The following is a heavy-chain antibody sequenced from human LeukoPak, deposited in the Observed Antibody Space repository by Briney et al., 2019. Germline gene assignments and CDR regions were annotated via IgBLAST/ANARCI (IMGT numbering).Heavy chain of an antibody. J-gene: IGHJ4*02. V-gene: IGHV1-24*01. Sequence: ASVTVSCKVSGYTLTELSMHWVRQAPGKGLEWMGGFDPEDGETIYAQKFQGRVTMTEDTSTDTAYMELSSLRSEDTAVYYCATVGRRDDTIFGVVITNYFDYWGQGTLVTVSS. CDR2: FDPEDGET. CDR3: ATVGRRDDTIFGVVITNYFDY. CDR1: GYTLTELS. D-gene: IGHD3-3*01.